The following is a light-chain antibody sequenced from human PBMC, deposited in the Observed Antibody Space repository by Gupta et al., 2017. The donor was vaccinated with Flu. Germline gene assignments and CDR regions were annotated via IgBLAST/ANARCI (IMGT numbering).Light chain of an antibody. V-gene: IGKV1-12*01. CDR3: QQANNRPPLS. Sequence: GKPPNLLIYAASSLHSGVPSRFSGSVSGTEFTLAIDALQPEDVATYYCQQANNRPPLSFGGGTKVELK. CDR2: AAS. J-gene: IGKJ4*01.